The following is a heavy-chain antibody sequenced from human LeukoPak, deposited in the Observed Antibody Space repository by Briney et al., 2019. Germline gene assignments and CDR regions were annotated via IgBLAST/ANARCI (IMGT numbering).Heavy chain of an antibody. CDR3: ARGRYDSSGYYPVFDY. Sequence: GGSLRLSCAASGITFSSYWMSSLRQAPRKRLEWVANIKQDGSEKYYVDSVKGRFTISRDNAKISVYLQMNSLRAEDPALYYCARGRYDSSGYYPVFDYWGQGTLVTVSS. CDR2: IKQDGSEK. CDR1: GITFSSYW. V-gene: IGHV3-7*04. D-gene: IGHD3-22*01. J-gene: IGHJ4*02.